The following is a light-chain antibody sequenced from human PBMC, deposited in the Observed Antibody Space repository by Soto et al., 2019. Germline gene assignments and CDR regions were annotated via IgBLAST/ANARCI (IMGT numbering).Light chain of an antibody. V-gene: IGKV1-5*01. Sequence: DIQMTQSPSSLSASVGDRVTITCRASQSISSYLNWYQQKPGKAPKLLIYDASNLETGVPSRFSGSGSGTEFTLTISNLQPEDFATYYCQQYNGYSRTFGQGTKVDIK. CDR3: QQYNGYSRT. CDR1: QSISSY. CDR2: DAS. J-gene: IGKJ1*01.